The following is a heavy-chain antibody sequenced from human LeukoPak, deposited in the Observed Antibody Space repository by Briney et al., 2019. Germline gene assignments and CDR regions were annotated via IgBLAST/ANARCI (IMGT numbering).Heavy chain of an antibody. J-gene: IGHJ4*02. V-gene: IGHV4-30-4*01. D-gene: IGHD2-2*01. Sequence: PSETLSLTCTVSGGSISSGDYYWSWIRQPPGKGLEWIAYISYSGTTYYNPSLKSRVTISVDTSKNQFSLKLSSVTAADTAVYYCARYCSRTSCYYFDYWGQGTLVTVSS. CDR1: GGSISSGDYY. CDR2: ISYSGTT. CDR3: ARYCSRTSCYYFDY.